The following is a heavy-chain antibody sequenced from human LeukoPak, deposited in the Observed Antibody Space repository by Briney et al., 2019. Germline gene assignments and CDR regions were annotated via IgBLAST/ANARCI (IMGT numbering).Heavy chain of an antibody. Sequence: GGSLRLSCAASGFTFDDYAMHWVRQAPGKGLEWVSGISWNSGSIGYADSVKGRFTISRDNSRNTLDLQMNSLRVEDTAVYYCVRERFNNDYEAWGQGILVTVSS. V-gene: IGHV3-9*01. D-gene: IGHD3-22*01. CDR1: GFTFDDYA. J-gene: IGHJ5*02. CDR3: VRERFNNDYEA. CDR2: ISWNSGSI.